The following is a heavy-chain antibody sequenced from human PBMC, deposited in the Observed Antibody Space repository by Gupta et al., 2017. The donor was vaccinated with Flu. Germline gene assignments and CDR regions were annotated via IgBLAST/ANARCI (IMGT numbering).Heavy chain of an antibody. J-gene: IGHJ5*02. D-gene: IGHD6-13*01. CDR3: ARGGGIAAAGRYDP. Sequence: QVRLVQSGAEVKKPGASVRISCTASGYAVTSNFVHLVRQAPGQGFEWMGLLNPGGGSTSYAQRFQGRVTMTSDTSASAVYMELSSLRYEDTAVYYCARGGGIAAAGRYDPWGQGTLVTVSS. CDR2: LNPGGGST. V-gene: IGHV1-46*01. CDR1: GYAVTSNF.